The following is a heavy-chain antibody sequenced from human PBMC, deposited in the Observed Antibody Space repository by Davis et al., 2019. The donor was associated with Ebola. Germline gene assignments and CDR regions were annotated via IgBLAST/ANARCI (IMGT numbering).Heavy chain of an antibody. CDR1: GFTFSSYA. CDR3: ARVCSSSWYGNHDAFDI. J-gene: IGHJ3*02. CDR2: ISYDGSNK. V-gene: IGHV3-30-3*01. Sequence: GGSLRLSCAASGFTFSSYAMHWVRQAPGKGLEWVAVISYDGSNKYYADSVKGRFTISRDNSKNTLYLQMNSLRAEDTAVYYCARVCSSSWYGNHDAFDIWGQGTMVTVSS. D-gene: IGHD6-13*01.